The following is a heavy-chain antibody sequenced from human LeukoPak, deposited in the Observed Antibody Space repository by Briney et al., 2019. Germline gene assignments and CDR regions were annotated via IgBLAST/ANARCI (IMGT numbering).Heavy chain of an antibody. J-gene: IGHJ5*02. CDR1: GGSFSGYY. V-gene: IGHV4-34*01. D-gene: IGHD4-17*01. CDR3: ARGFVSHDYGDFGWFDP. CDR2: INHSGST. Sequence: SETLSLTCAVYGGSFSGYYWSWIGQPPGKRLEWIGEINHSGSTNYNPSLKSRVTISVDTSKNQFSLKLSSVTAADTAVYYCARGFVSHDYGDFGWFDPWGQGTLVTVSS.